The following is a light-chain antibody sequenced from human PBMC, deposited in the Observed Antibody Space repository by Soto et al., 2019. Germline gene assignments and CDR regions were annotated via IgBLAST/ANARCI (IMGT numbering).Light chain of an antibody. CDR1: QSISSY. CDR2: AAS. CDR3: QQSYSTPRT. Sequence: DIQMTQSPSSLSASVGDRVTITCRASQSISSYLNWYQQKPGKAPKLLIYAASILQSGVPSRFSGSGSATDFTLTSSSLQPEDFATYYCQQSYSTPRTFGQGTKVEIK. V-gene: IGKV1-39*01. J-gene: IGKJ1*01.